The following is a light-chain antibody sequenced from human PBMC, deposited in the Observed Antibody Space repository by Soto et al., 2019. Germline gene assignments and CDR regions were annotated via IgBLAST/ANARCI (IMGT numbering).Light chain of an antibody. J-gene: IGKJ5*01. Sequence: EFVLPQSPATLSLSPGERATLSCRASQSVSSYLAWYQQKPGQAPRLLIYDASNRATGIPARFSGSGSGTDFTLTITSLQPEDFAVYYCPPRSKWPITFGQGTRLEIK. V-gene: IGKV3-11*01. CDR3: PPRSKWPIT. CDR1: QSVSSY. CDR2: DAS.